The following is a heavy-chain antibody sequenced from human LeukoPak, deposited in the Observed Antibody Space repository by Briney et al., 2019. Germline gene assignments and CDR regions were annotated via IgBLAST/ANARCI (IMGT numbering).Heavy chain of an antibody. Sequence: GESLKISCKGSGYSFTSYWIAWVRQMPGKGLELMGIIYSADSDTRYSPSFQGQVTISADKSISTAYLQWTSLKASDTAMYYCARRGSYSTSGNWFDPWGQGTLVSVSS. CDR1: GYSFTSYW. D-gene: IGHD6-6*01. CDR3: ARRGSYSTSGNWFDP. J-gene: IGHJ5*02. CDR2: IYSADSDT. V-gene: IGHV5-51*01.